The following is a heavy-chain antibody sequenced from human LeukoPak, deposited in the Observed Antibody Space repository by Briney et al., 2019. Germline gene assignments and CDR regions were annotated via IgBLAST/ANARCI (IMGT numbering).Heavy chain of an antibody. D-gene: IGHD6-19*01. J-gene: IGHJ6*02. CDR2: INWNSGII. CDR1: GFTFDDYG. V-gene: IGHV3-20*04. Sequence: PGGSLRLSCAASGFTFDDYGMSWVRQAPGKGLEWVSGINWNSGIIGYADSVKGRFTISRDNAKNSLYLQMNSLRAEDTALYYCAKDKSHSSWTSRYYYYALDVWAKGPRSPSP. CDR3: AKDKSHSSWTSRYYYYALDV.